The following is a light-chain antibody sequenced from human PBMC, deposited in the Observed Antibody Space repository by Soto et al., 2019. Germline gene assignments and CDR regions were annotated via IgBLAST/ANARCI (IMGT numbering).Light chain of an antibody. CDR2: GNS. V-gene: IGLV1-40*01. J-gene: IGLJ3*02. CDR3: QSYDSSLSDWV. Sequence: QSVLTQPPSVSGAPGQRVTISCTGSSSNIGAGYDVHWYQQLPGTAPKLLISGNSNRPSGVPDRFSGSKSGTSASLAITGLQDEDEADYYCQSYDSSLSDWVFGGGIKLTVL. CDR1: SSNIGAGYD.